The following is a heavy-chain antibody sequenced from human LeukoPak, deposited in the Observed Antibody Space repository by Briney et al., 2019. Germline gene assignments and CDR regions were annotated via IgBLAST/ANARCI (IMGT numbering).Heavy chain of an antibody. Sequence: PGGSLRLSCAVSGFTFSSYWMSWVRQAPGKGLEWVANLNQDGSEKYYVDSVKGRFTVSRDNAKNSLYLQMNSLRAEDTAVYYCARGRIGSYWGQGTLVTVSS. CDR3: ARGRIGSY. V-gene: IGHV3-7*04. CDR1: GFTFSSYW. CDR2: LNQDGSEK. D-gene: IGHD3-22*01. J-gene: IGHJ4*02.